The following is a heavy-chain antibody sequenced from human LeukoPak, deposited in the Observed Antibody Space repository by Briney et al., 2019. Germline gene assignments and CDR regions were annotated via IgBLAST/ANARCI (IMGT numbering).Heavy chain of an antibody. V-gene: IGHV3-23*01. Sequence: GGSLRLSCVGSGFIFRSYAVTWVRQAPGKGLEWVSSITANGDATYYADSVKGRFTISRDNSKNTLYLQMYSLRAEDTAVYYCAKVEGASKASVYWGQGALVTVSS. J-gene: IGHJ4*02. CDR1: GFIFRSYA. CDR2: ITANGDAT. D-gene: IGHD1-1*01. CDR3: AKVEGASKASVY.